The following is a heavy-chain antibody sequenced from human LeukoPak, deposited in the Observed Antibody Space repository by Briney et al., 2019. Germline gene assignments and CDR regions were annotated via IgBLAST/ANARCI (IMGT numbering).Heavy chain of an antibody. J-gene: IGHJ4*02. Sequence: GGSLRLSCAASGFAFSSYAMSWVRQAPGKGLEWVSAISGSGGSTYYADSVKGRFTISRDNAKNTLYLQMNSLRAEDTAVYYCARDPSITGTMLGVGYWGQGTLVTVSS. V-gene: IGHV3-23*01. CDR3: ARDPSITGTMLGVGY. D-gene: IGHD1-20*01. CDR1: GFAFSSYA. CDR2: ISGSGGST.